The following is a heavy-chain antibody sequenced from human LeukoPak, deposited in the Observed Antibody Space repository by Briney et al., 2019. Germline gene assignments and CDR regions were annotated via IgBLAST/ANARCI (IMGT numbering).Heavy chain of an antibody. CDR1: GYTLTELS. V-gene: IGHV1-24*01. Sequence: ASVKVSCKVSGYTLTELSMHWVRQAPGKGLEWMGGFDPEAGETIYAQKFQGRVTMTEDTSTDTAYMELSSLRSEDTAVYYCATDYSLYCSSTSCYFSWGQGTLVTASS. CDR2: FDPEAGET. CDR3: ATDYSLYCSSTSCYFS. D-gene: IGHD2-2*01. J-gene: IGHJ5*02.